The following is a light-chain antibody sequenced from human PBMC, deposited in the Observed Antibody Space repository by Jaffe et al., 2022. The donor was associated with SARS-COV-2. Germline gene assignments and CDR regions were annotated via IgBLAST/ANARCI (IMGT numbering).Light chain of an antibody. CDR2: KAS. CDR1: QSVRSW. CDR3: QQYIDSWT. V-gene: IGKV1-5*03. Sequence: DIQMTQSPSTLSASVGDRVTITCRASQSVRSWLAWYQQKPGKAPKLLIYKASTLESRVPSRFSGGGSGTEFTLTISSLQPDDFATYYCQQYIDSWTFGQGTKVEI. J-gene: IGKJ1*01.